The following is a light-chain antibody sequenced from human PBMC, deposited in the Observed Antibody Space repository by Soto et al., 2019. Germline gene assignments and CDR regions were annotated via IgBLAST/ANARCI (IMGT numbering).Light chain of an antibody. CDR1: RSNIETHS. V-gene: IGLV1-51*02. CDR3: GAWDTSLSAGV. J-gene: IGLJ7*01. CDR2: EDS. Sequence: QSVLTQPPSVSAAPGQKVTISCSGTRSNIETHSVSWYQRLPGSAPKLLIYEDSVRPSGIPDRFSGSKSGTSATLGITGLQPGDEADYYCGAWDTSLSAGVFGGGTKLTVL.